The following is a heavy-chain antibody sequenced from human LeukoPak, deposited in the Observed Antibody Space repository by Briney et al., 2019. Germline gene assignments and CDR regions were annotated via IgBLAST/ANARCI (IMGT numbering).Heavy chain of an antibody. CDR1: GFTFRDYG. V-gene: IGHV3-33*03. CDR3: AKGSEEGLAAAGDFDY. J-gene: IGHJ4*02. CDR2: TRYDGSDN. Sequence: GGSLRLSCAASGFTFRDYGIHWVRQTPGKGLEWVALTRYDGSDNYYADSVKGRFTISRDNSKNTLYLQMNSLRAEDTAVYYCAKGSEEGLAAAGDFDYWGQGTLVTVSS. D-gene: IGHD6-13*01.